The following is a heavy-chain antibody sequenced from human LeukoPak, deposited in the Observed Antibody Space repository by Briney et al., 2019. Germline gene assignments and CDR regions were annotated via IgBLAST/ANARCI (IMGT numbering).Heavy chain of an antibody. D-gene: IGHD1-1*01. CDR3: AGSDTTGYTPREWDYWYFDL. V-gene: IGHV3-21*01. Sequence: KTGGSLRLSCAASGFTFSSYGMSWVRQAPGKGLEWVSSISTGSSYIYSADSVKGRFTISRDNAKNSLYLQLNSLRAEDTAVYYCAGSDTTGYTPREWDYWYFDLWGRGTLVTVSS. J-gene: IGHJ2*01. CDR2: ISTGSSYI. CDR1: GFTFSSYG.